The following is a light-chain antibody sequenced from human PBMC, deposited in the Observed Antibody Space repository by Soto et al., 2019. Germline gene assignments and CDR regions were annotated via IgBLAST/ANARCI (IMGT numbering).Light chain of an antibody. CDR3: QVWDRSSDHYV. CDR1: DIARKT. J-gene: IGLJ1*01. V-gene: IGLV3-21*02. Sequence: SYELTQPPSVSVAPGQTARITCGGNDIARKTVHWYQQKPGQAPVLVVYDDDERPSGIPERFSGSNSGNTATLTISRVEAGDEADYHCQVWDRSSDHYVFGTGTKVTVL. CDR2: DDD.